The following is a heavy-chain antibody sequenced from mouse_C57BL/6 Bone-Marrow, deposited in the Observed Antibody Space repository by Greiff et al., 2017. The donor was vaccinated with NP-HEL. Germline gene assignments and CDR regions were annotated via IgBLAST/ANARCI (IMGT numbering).Heavy chain of an antibody. D-gene: IGHD2-3*01. CDR1: GYTFTDYN. V-gene: IGHV1-18*01. J-gene: IGHJ2*01. CDR2: INPNNGGT. CDR3: ARALDGYYLDY. Sequence: VQLQQSGPELVKPGASVKIPCKASGYTFTDYNMDWVKQSHGKSLEWIGDINPNNGGTIYNQKFKGKATLTVDKSSSTAYMELRSLTSEDTAVYYGARALDGYYLDYWGKGTTLTVSS.